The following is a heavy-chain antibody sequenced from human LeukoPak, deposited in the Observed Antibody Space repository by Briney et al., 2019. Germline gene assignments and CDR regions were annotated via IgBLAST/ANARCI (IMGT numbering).Heavy chain of an antibody. Sequence: SVKVSCKASGYTFTGYYMHWVRQAPGQGREWMGWINPNSGGTNYAQKFQGRVTMTRDTSISTAYMELSRLRSDDTAVYYCARDRGYCTNGVCYEFYYYYYMDVWGKGTTVTVSS. J-gene: IGHJ6*03. V-gene: IGHV1-2*02. CDR1: GYTFTGYY. D-gene: IGHD2-8*01. CDR2: INPNSGGT. CDR3: ARDRGYCTNGVCYEFYYYYYMDV.